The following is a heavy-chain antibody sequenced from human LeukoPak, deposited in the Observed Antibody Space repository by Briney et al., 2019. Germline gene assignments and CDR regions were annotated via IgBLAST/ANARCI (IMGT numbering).Heavy chain of an antibody. CDR2: ISSSSLYI. D-gene: IGHD3-10*01. Sequence: GGSLRLSCAASGFTFSSYRMNWVRQAPGKGLEWVSSISSSSLYIYYADSVKGRFTISRDNAKNSLYLQMNSLRAEDTAVYYCARVTGDYYGSGSYFFSADYYYMDVWGKGTTVTISS. CDR1: GFTFSSYR. V-gene: IGHV3-21*01. J-gene: IGHJ6*03. CDR3: ARVTGDYYGSGSYFFSADYYYMDV.